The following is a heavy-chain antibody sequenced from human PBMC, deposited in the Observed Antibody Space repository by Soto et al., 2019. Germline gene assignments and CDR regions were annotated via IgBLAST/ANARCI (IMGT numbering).Heavy chain of an antibody. CDR3: AGYNWNYSYYGMDV. CDR1: GGSISSGGYY. Sequence: QVQLQESGPGLVKPSQTLSLTCTVSGGSISSGGYYWSWIRQHPGKGLEWIGHIYYSGSTYYNPSLKSRVTISVDTSKNQFSLKLSSVTAADTAVYYCAGYNWNYSYYGMDVWGQGTTVTVSS. V-gene: IGHV4-31*03. D-gene: IGHD1-20*01. J-gene: IGHJ6*02. CDR2: IYYSGST.